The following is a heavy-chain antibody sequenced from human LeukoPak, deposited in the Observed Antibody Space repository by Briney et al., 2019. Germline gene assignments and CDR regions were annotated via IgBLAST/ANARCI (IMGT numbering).Heavy chain of an antibody. CDR1: GDSISSTSSY. D-gene: IGHD2-2*01. J-gene: IGHJ6*03. CDR2: IYYNGST. Sequence: SETLSLTCTVSGDSISSTSSYWGWIRQPPGKGLEWIGNIYYNGSTFYNPSLKSRVTISVDTSKNQFSLKVTSVTAADTAVYYCARHSNYYYYMDVWGKGSTVTVSS. CDR3: ARHSNYYYYMDV. V-gene: IGHV4-39*01.